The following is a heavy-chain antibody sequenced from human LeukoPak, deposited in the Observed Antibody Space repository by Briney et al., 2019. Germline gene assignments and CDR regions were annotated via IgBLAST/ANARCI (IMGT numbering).Heavy chain of an antibody. CDR3: ARDSGKGATGPTYYYYMDV. V-gene: IGHV1-69*13. CDR1: GYTFTGYY. CDR2: IIPIFGTA. D-gene: IGHD3-10*01. Sequence: SVKVSRKASGYTFTGYYMHWVRQAPGRGLEWMGGIIPIFGTANYAQKFQGRVTITADESTSTAYMELSSLRSEDTAVYYCARDSGKGATGPTYYYYMDVWGKGTTVTISS. J-gene: IGHJ6*03.